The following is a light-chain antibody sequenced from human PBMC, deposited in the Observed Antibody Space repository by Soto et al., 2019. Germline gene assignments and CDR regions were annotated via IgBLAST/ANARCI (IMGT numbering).Light chain of an antibody. V-gene: IGLV8-61*01. CDR1: SGSVSTSYY. J-gene: IGLJ3*02. CDR2: STN. Sequence: QAVVTQEPSFSVSPGGTVTLTCGLSSGSVSTSYYPSWYQQTPGQAPRTLIYSTNTRSSGVPDRFSGSILGNKAALTITGAQADDESDYYCVLYMCSEGWVFGGGTKLTVL. CDR3: VLYMCSEGWV.